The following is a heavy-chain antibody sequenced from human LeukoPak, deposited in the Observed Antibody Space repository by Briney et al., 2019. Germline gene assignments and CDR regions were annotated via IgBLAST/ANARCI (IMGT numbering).Heavy chain of an antibody. J-gene: IGHJ4*02. CDR1: GFSFSAYW. V-gene: IGHV3-7*01. D-gene: IGHD2-15*01. Sequence: PGGSLRLSCAASGFSFSAYWMTWVRQAPGTGLEWVANINPGGTETYYVAPVKGRFTISRDKAKNLLYLQMNSLRAEDTAVYYCARFGYVAAVDLWGQGTLVTVSS. CDR3: ARFGYVAAVDL. CDR2: INPGGTET.